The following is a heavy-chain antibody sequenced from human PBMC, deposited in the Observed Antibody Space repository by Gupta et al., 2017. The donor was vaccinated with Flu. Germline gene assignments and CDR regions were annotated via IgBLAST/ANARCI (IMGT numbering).Heavy chain of an antibody. V-gene: IGHV1-8*01. CDR2: MNPNSGNT. D-gene: IGHD3-10*01. J-gene: IGHJ4*02. Sequence: TGKGLEWMGWMNPNSGNTGYAQKFQGRVTMTRNTAISTAYMERSSLRSEDTAVYYCARGQRGFRGVIIKVCYWGQGTLVTVSS. CDR3: ARGQRGFRGVIIKVCY.